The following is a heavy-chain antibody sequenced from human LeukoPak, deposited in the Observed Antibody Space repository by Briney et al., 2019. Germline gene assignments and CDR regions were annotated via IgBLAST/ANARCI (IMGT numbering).Heavy chain of an antibody. CDR2: IYTSGST. CDR3: ARESNSSSWYKYYMDV. J-gene: IGHJ6*03. CDR1: GGSISSYY. Sequence: KPSETLSLTCTVSGGSISSYYWSWIRQPAGKGLEWIGRIYTSGSTNYNPSLKSRVTMSVDTSKNQFSLKLSSVTAADTAVYYCARESNSSSWYKYYMDVWGKGTTVTVSS. V-gene: IGHV4-4*07. D-gene: IGHD6-13*01.